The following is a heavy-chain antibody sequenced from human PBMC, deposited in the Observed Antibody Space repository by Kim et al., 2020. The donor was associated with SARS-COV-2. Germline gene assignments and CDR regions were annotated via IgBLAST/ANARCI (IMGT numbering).Heavy chain of an antibody. D-gene: IGHD2-15*01. CDR1: GFTFTNFG. J-gene: IGHJ4*02. Sequence: GGSLRLSCAASGFTFTNFGMHWVRQAPGKGLEWVAVISYDGSNEYYVDSVKGRFTISRDNSKNTLYLQMNSLRPEDTAVYYCAKDPRYCSGGTCYGGGWVNNFEYWGQGTLVTVSS. CDR2: ISYDGSNE. V-gene: IGHV3-30*18. CDR3: AKDPRYCSGGTCYGGGWVNNFEY.